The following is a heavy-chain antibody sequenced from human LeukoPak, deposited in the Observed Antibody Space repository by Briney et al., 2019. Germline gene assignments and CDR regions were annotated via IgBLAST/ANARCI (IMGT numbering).Heavy chain of an antibody. Sequence: GGSLRLSCAASGFTFSSYAMSWVRQAPGKGLEWVSAISGSGGSTYYADSVKGRFTISRDNSKNTLYLLMNSLRAEDTAVYYCAKAIRIRNSSGPKFDYWGQGTLVTVSS. J-gene: IGHJ4*02. CDR3: AKAIRIRNSSGPKFDY. D-gene: IGHD6-19*01. V-gene: IGHV3-23*01. CDR2: ISGSGGST. CDR1: GFTFSSYA.